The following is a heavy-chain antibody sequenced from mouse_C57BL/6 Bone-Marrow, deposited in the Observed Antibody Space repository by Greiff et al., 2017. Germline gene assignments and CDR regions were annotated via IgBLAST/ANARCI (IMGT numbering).Heavy chain of an antibody. J-gene: IGHJ2*01. CDR1: GYTFTGYW. D-gene: IGHD1-1*01. CDR3: ARSANYYGSSLVFDY. V-gene: IGHV1-9*01. Sequence: VQLQQSGAELMKPGASVKLSCKATGYTFTGYWIEWVKQRPGHGLEWIGETLPGSGSTNYNEKFKGKATFTADTSSNTAYMQLSSLTTEDSDIYYCARSANYYGSSLVFDYWGQGTTLTVSS. CDR2: TLPGSGST.